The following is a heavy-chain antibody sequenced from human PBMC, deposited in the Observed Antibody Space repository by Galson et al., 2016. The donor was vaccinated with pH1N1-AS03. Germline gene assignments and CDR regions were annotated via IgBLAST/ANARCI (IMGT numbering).Heavy chain of an antibody. J-gene: IGHJ5*02. CDR1: GDSINSGDYH. CDR3: ARDVSSTGLLSSYFDP. Sequence: QVQLQESGPGLVRPSQTLSLTCTVSGDSINSGDYHWSWIRQPAGKGLEWIGRISTIGLTNYTASLRSRVTMSVATAKFQFFLKWTSLTAAETAGYYWARDVSSTGLLSSYFDPGGQGTRVTVSS. CDR2: ISTIGLT. D-gene: IGHD2-15*01. V-gene: IGHV4-61*02.